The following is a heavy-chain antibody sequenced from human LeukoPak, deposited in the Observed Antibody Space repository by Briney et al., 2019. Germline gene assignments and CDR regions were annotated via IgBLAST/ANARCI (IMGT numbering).Heavy chain of an antibody. CDR1: VYTFTSYD. D-gene: IGHD1-26*01. CDR3: AREWSYSFDY. V-gene: IGHV1-8*01. Sequence: ASVKVSCKASVYTFTSYDFYWVRQATRQGLEWMGWMNPNSGNTGYAQKSQGRVTMTRDTSTSTVYMELSSLRSEDTAVYYCAREWSYSFDYWGQGTLVTVSS. CDR2: MNPNSGNT. J-gene: IGHJ4*02.